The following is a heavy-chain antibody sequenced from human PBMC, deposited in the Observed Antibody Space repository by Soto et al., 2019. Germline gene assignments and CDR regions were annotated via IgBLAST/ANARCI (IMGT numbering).Heavy chain of an antibody. CDR2: INPRSGGNT. CDR1: GYTLTTNY. CDR3: ARGEVTSSGWSFDL. V-gene: IGHV1-46*03. J-gene: IGHJ4*02. Sequence: QGQLMQSGAEVKKPGASVKLSCRASGYTLTTNYMHWVRQAPGQRPEWVAMINPRSGGNTNYAQKFRSRVTATSDPSTSTVYMELSSLSSDDTAVYYCARGEVTSSGWSFDLWGQGTLVTVSS. D-gene: IGHD6-19*01.